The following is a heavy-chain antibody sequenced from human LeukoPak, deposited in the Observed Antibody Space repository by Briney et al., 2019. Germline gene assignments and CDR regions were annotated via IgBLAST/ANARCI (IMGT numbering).Heavy chain of an antibody. CDR2: INPNSGGT. D-gene: IGHD1-26*01. CDR3: ARVEYSGNYYYPY. CDR1: GYTFTGYY. Sequence: ASVKVSCKASGYTFTGYYMHWVRQAPGQGLEWMGRINPNSGGTNYAQKFQGRVTMTRDTSISTAYMELSRLRSDDTAVYYCARVEYSGNYYYPYWGQGTLVTVSS. J-gene: IGHJ4*02. V-gene: IGHV1-2*06.